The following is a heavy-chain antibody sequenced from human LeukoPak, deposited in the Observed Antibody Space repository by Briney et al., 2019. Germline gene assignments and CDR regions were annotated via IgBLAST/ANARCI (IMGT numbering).Heavy chain of an antibody. J-gene: IGHJ4*02. V-gene: IGHV3-30*02. CDR1: GFSFTDFG. CDR2: IRYDGSNK. Sequence: PGGSLRLSCAASGFSFTDFGMHWVRQAPGKGLEWVAFIRYDGSNKYYADSVKGRFTISRDNSKNTLYLQMNSLRAEDTAVYYCATYSGSYYTSGFDYWGQGTLVTVSS. D-gene: IGHD1-26*01. CDR3: ATYSGSYYTSGFDY.